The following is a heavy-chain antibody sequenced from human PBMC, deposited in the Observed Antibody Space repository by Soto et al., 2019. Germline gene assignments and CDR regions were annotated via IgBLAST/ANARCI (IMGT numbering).Heavy chain of an antibody. V-gene: IGHV3-23*01. D-gene: IGHD3-22*01. CDR2: ISGSGGST. CDR1: GFTFSSYA. CDR3: AKDYYDSSGYYAGFDY. J-gene: IGHJ4*02. Sequence: PGGSLRLSCAASGFTFSSYAMSWVRQAPGKGLEWVSAISGSGGSTYYADSVKGRFTISRDNSKNTLYLQMNSLRAEDTAVYYCAKDYYDSSGYYAGFDYWGQGTLVTVPS.